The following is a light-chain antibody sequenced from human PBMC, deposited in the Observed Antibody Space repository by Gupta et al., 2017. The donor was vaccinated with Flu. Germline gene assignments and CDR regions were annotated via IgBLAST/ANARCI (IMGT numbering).Light chain of an antibody. CDR3: QQYCSSPMT. J-gene: IGKJ1*01. V-gene: IGKV3-20*01. CDR1: QRVTSTY. CDR2: GAS. Sequence: EIVLTQSPGTLSLSPGERATVACRASQRVTSTYLAWYQPKPGQAPRLLISGASGRATGIPDRFSGSASGTDFTLTIRTLAPEDFAVNFCQQYCSSPMTFGPGTSVEIK.